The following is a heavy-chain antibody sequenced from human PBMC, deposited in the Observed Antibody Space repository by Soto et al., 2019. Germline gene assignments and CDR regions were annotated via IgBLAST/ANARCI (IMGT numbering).Heavy chain of an antibody. CDR1: EDIFGSSG. Sequence: QAQVVQSGPEVAKPGSSVKVSCKASEDIFGSSGFSWVRQAPGLGLEWMGGIIPVFGTTEYAEKFRGRVTISADDDKRTVYMELDSLTSDDTAVYYCAKGDTGEAATTGLLDLWGQGTLVTVSS. CDR3: AKGDTGEAATTGLLDL. V-gene: IGHV1-69*01. J-gene: IGHJ4*02. CDR2: IIPVFGTT. D-gene: IGHD5-12*01.